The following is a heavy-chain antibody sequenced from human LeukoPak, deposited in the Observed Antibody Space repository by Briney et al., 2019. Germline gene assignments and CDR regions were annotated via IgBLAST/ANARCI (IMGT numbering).Heavy chain of an antibody. CDR3: ARVQSEALGTANWFDP. D-gene: IGHD1-7*01. Sequence: PSETLSLTCAVSGYSISSGYYWGWIRQPPGKGLEWIGSIYHSGSTYYNPSLKSRVTISVDTSKNQFSLTLSSVTAADTAVYYCARVQSEALGTANWFDPWGQGTLVTVSS. V-gene: IGHV4-38-2*01. CDR2: IYHSGST. CDR1: GYSISSGYY. J-gene: IGHJ5*02.